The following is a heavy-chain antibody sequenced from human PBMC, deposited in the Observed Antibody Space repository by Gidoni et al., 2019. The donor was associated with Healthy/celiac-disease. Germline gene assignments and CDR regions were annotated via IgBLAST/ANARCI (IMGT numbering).Heavy chain of an antibody. CDR1: GYTLTELS. V-gene: IGHV1-24*01. D-gene: IGHD2-15*01. CDR3: ATLLPGWNYFDY. CDR2: FDPEDGET. J-gene: IGHJ4*02. Sequence: QVQLVQSGAEVKKPGASVKVSCQVSGYTLTELSMHWVRQAPGKGLAWMGGFDPEDGETIYAQKFQGRVTMTEDTSTDTAYMELSSLRSEDTAVYYCATLLPGWNYFDYWGQGTLVTVSS.